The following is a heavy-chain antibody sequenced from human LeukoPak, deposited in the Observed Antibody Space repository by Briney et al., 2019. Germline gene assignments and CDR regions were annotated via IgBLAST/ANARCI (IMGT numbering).Heavy chain of an antibody. D-gene: IGHD1-26*01. CDR3: ASLLSNPDY. J-gene: IGHJ4*02. Sequence: GGSLRLSCAASGFTFSSYEINWVRQAPGKGLEWVSYISTSGATIYYADSLRGRFTISRDNAKNSLYLQMNSLRAEDTAVFYCASLLSNPDYWGQGTLVTVSS. CDR1: GFTFSSYE. V-gene: IGHV3-48*03. CDR2: ISTSGATI.